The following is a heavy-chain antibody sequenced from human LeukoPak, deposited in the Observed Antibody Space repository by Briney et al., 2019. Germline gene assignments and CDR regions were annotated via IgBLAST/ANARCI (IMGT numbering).Heavy chain of an antibody. CDR2: IKEDGGEK. CDR1: GFTFRSYW. V-gene: IGHV3-7*04. CDR3: ARSNYINSWHRFDP. Sequence: PGGSLRLSCAASGFTFRSYWMSWVRQAPGQGLEWVANIKEDGGEKYYVDSVKGRFTISRDNAKNSLYLQMNSLRGDDTAVYYCARSNYINSWHRFDPWGQGTLVTVSS. D-gene: IGHD5-24*01. J-gene: IGHJ5*02.